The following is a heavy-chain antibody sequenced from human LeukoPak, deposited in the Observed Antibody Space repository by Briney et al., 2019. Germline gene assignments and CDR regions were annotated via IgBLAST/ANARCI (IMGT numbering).Heavy chain of an antibody. CDR1: GFTFSSYV. CDR2: ISNDGSNK. Sequence: GGSLRLSCAASGFTFSSYVMYWVRQAPGKGLEWVAVISNDGSNKYYADSVKGRFTISRDNSKNTLYLQMNSLRAEDTAVYYCAKEGPDRDHYMDVWGKGTTVTVSS. D-gene: IGHD3-22*01. CDR3: AKEGPDRDHYMDV. V-gene: IGHV3-30*18. J-gene: IGHJ6*03.